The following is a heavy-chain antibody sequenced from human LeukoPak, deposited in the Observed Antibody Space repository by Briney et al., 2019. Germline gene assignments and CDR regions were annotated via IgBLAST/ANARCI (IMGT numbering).Heavy chain of an antibody. CDR2: INPSGGST. CDR1: GYTFTSYY. D-gene: IGHD5-24*01. V-gene: IGHV1-46*01. CDR3: ARDRDGYNYRHVIFPHEFEH. Sequence: ASVKVSCKSSGYTFTSYYMHWVRQAPGQGLEWMGIINPSGGSTSYAQKFQGRVTMPRDTSTSTVYMELSSLRSEDTAVYYCARDRDGYNYRHVIFPHEFEHWGQGTLVTVSS. J-gene: IGHJ5*02.